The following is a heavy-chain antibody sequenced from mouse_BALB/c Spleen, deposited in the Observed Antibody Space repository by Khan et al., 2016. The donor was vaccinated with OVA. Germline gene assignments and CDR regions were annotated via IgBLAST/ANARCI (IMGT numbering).Heavy chain of an antibody. D-gene: IGHD2-13*01. CDR3: ARRRGDHYNMDF. Sequence: QVQLKQSGPGLVQPSQSLSITCTVSGFSLTNYGVHWIRQSPGRGLEWLGLIWSGGNTDYNAAFISRLTISKDNTKSLVFFKMNSLQADDTAIYNSARRRGDHYNMDFWGQGISVTVSS. CDR2: IWSGGNT. V-gene: IGHV2-2*01. J-gene: IGHJ4*01. CDR1: GFSLTNYG.